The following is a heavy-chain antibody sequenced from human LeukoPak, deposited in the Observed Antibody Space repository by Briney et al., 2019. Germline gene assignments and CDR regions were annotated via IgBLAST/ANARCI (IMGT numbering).Heavy chain of an antibody. CDR1: GYSFTDYY. Sequence: ASVKVSCKTFGYSFTDYYMHWVRQAPGQGLEWMGWINPNSGGTSSARKFQGRVTMTRDTSITTVYMEVNWLTSDDTAIYYCARADRLHGGPYLIGPWGQGTLVTVYS. J-gene: IGHJ5*02. CDR2: INPNSGGT. D-gene: IGHD2-21*01. CDR3: ARADRLHGGPYLIGP. V-gene: IGHV1-2*02.